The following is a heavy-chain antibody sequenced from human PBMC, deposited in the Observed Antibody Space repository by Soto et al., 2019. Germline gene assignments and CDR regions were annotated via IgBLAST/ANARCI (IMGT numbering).Heavy chain of an antibody. CDR1: GFSLSTSGVG. V-gene: IGHV2-5*02. Sequence: SGPTLVHPTQTLTLTCTFSGFSLSTSGVGVGWIRQPPGKALEWLALIYWDDDKRYSPSLKSRLTITKDTSKNQVVLTMTNMDPVDTATYYCAHRRDFWSGYYYYYMDVWGKGTTVTVSS. CDR2: IYWDDDK. CDR3: AHRRDFWSGYYYYYMDV. J-gene: IGHJ6*03. D-gene: IGHD3-3*01.